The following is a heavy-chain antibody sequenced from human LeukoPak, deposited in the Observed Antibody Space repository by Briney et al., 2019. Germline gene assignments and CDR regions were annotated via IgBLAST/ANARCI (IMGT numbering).Heavy chain of an antibody. CDR1: GLTFRNYA. D-gene: IGHD3-22*01. J-gene: IGHJ5*02. Sequence: GRSLRLSCAASGLTFRNYAMHWVRQAPGGGLEWVAVIWYDGTEKYYAASVMGRSTISRDSSENTLYLQMNGLRTEDTGVYYCARVNGPHSGYYYTLDLWGQGTPVTVSS. CDR3: ARVNGPHSGYYYTLDL. V-gene: IGHV3-33*01. CDR2: IWYDGTEK.